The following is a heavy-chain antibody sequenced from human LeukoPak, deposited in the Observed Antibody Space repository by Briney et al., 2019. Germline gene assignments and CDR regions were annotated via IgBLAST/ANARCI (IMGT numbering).Heavy chain of an antibody. CDR1: GFTFSSYS. CDR3: ARASSNYYFDY. D-gene: IGHD4-11*01. V-gene: IGHV3-7*01. J-gene: IGHJ4*02. CDR2: IKQDGSEK. Sequence: GGSLRLSCAASGFTFSSYSMTWVRQAPGKGLEWVANIKQDGSEKYYVDSVKGRFTISRDNAKNSLYLQMNSLRAEDTAVYYCARASSNYYFDYWGQGTLVTVSS.